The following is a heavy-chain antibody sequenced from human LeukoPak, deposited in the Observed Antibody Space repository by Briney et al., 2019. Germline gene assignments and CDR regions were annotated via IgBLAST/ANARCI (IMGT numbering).Heavy chain of an antibody. CDR1: GGSISSGGYS. CDR3: ARGGVAAVDY. J-gene: IGHJ4*02. V-gene: IGHV4-30-2*01. CDR2: IYHSGST. D-gene: IGHD2-15*01. Sequence: SETLSLTCAVSGGSISSGGYSWSWIRQPPGKGLEWIGYIYHSGSTYYNPSLKSRVTISGDRSKNQFSLKLSSVTAADTAVYYCARGGVAAVDYWGQGTLVTVSS.